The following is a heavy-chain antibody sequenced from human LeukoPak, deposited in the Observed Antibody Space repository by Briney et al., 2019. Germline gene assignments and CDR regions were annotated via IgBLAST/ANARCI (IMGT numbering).Heavy chain of an antibody. CDR2: ISAYNGNT. CDR3: ARFSIAANWFDP. J-gene: IGHJ5*02. Sequence: ASVKVSCKASGYTFTSYGISWVRQAPGQGLEWMGWISAYNGNTNYAQNLQGRVTMTTDTSTSIAYMELRSLGSDDTALYYCARFSIAANWFDPWGQGTLVTVSS. V-gene: IGHV1-18*01. CDR1: GYTFTSYG. D-gene: IGHD6-25*01.